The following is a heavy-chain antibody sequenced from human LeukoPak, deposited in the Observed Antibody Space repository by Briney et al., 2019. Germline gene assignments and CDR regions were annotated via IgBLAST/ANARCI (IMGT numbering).Heavy chain of an antibody. J-gene: IGHJ4*02. D-gene: IGHD6-6*01. CDR1: GYTFTSYG. CDR2: ISAYNGNT. V-gene: IGHV1-18*01. CDR3: ARDRLPPGYSSSSGSDY. Sequence: ASVKVSCKASGYTFTSYGISWVRQAPGQGLEWMGWISAYNGNTNYAQKLQGRVTMTTDTSTSTAYMELRSLRSDDTAVYYCARDRLPPGYSSSSGSDYWGQGTLVTVSS.